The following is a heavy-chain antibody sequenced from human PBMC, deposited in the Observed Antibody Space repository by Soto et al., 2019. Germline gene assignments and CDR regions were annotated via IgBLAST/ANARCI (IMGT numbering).Heavy chain of an antibody. CDR3: ARFFGSGFDY. CDR1: GFTFSTDS. J-gene: IGHJ4*02. V-gene: IGHV3-48*02. Sequence: GGSLRLSCVASGFTFSTDSMNWVRQAPGKGLEWVAHISTSGATRYYADTVKGRFTISRDNARTSLYLQMDSLRNEDTAVYYCARFFGSGFDYWGQGTLVTVSS. D-gene: IGHD6-19*01. CDR2: ISTSGATR.